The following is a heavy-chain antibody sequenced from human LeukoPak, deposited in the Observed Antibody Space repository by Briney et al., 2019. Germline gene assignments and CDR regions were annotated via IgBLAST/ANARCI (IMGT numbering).Heavy chain of an antibody. CDR2: VYNSGTS. CDR3: ARDRSGHIYGRFGS. CDR1: GGPINTYY. J-gene: IGHJ4*02. Sequence: PSETLSLTCTVSGGPINTYYWSWIPQPPGKGLEWIASVYNSGTSNYNPSLRSRVTISVDTSKNQFSLRVNSVTAADTALYYCARDRSGHIYGRFGSWGQGALVTVSS. D-gene: IGHD3-3*01. V-gene: IGHV4-59*01.